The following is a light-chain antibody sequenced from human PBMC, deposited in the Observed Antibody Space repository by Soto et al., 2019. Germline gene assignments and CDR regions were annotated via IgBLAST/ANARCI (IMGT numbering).Light chain of an antibody. Sequence: EMVLTQSPATLSLSPGERAALSCSATQSVSSYLAWYQQNPGQAPRLLIYDASKRSPGIPARFTGSGSGTAFPLTISSLEPEDFAVYFCQPRSVGPSTFGGGTKVAI. CDR3: QPRSVGPST. CDR1: QSVSSY. V-gene: IGKV3-11*01. J-gene: IGKJ4*01. CDR2: DAS.